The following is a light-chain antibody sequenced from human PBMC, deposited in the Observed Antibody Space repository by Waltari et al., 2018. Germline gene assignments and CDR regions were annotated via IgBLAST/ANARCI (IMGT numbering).Light chain of an antibody. CDR2: RAS. J-gene: IGKJ2*03. CDR1: QSVSSY. V-gene: IGKV3-11*01. CDR3: QQRSNWYS. Sequence: EIVLTQSPATLSLSPGERATLSCRASQSVSSYLAWYQQKPGQAPRLLIYRASNRATAIPARWSGSGSGTDFTLTSSSLEPEDFAVYYWQQRSNWYSFGQGTKLEI.